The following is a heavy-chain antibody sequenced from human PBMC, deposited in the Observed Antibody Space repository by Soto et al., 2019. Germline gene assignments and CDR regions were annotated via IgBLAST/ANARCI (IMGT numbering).Heavy chain of an antibody. CDR2: ISYDGSNK. Sequence: QVQLVESGGGVVQPGRSLRLSCAASGFTFSSYAMHWVRQAPGKGLEWVAVISYDGSNKYYADSVKGRFTISRDNSKNTLYLQMNSLRAEDTAVYYCARDREGGVRGRWYNWFDPWGQGTLVTVSS. CDR3: ARDREGGVRGRWYNWFDP. V-gene: IGHV3-30-3*01. D-gene: IGHD3-10*01. CDR1: GFTFSSYA. J-gene: IGHJ5*02.